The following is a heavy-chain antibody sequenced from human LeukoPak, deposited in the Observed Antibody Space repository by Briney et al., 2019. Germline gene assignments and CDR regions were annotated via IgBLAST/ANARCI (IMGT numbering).Heavy chain of an antibody. CDR1: GGSFSGYY. Sequence: PSETPSLTCAVYGGSFSGYYWSWIRQPPGKGLEWIGEINHSGSTNYNPSLKSRVTISVDTSKNQFSLKLSSVTAADTAVYYCARVDSSGYDFDYWGQGTLVTVSS. J-gene: IGHJ4*02. CDR2: INHSGST. CDR3: ARVDSSGYDFDY. D-gene: IGHD3-22*01. V-gene: IGHV4-34*01.